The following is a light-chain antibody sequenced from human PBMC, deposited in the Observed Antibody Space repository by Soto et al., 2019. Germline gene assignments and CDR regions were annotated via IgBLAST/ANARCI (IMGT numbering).Light chain of an antibody. J-gene: IGLJ1*01. Sequence: QSALNQPASVSGSPGQSITISCTGTSSDVGNYNLVSWYQQHPGKAPKLMIYEGSKRPSGVSNRFSGSKSGNTASLTISILQAEDEADYYCCSYAGSSTYVFGTGTKLTVL. CDR1: SSDVGNYNL. V-gene: IGLV2-23*01. CDR2: EGS. CDR3: CSYAGSSTYV.